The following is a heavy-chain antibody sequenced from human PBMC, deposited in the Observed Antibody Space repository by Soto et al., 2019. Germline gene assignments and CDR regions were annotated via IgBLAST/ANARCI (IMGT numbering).Heavy chain of an antibody. Sequence: QVQLVQSGAEVKKPGSSVKVSCKASGGTFSSYAISWVRQAPGQGVEWMGGIIPIFGTANYAQKFQGRVTITADESTSTAYMELSSLRSEDTAVYYCARGTYYYDTPLYSYGMDVWGQGTTVTVSS. D-gene: IGHD3-22*01. CDR2: IIPIFGTA. CDR3: ARGTYYYDTPLYSYGMDV. CDR1: GGTFSSYA. J-gene: IGHJ6*02. V-gene: IGHV1-69*12.